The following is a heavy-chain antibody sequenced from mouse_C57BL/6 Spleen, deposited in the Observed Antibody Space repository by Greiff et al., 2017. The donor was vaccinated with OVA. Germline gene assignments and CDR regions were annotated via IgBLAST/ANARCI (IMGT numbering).Heavy chain of an antibody. Sequence: QVQLQQPGAELVKPGASVKMSCKASGYTFTSYWITWVKQRTGQGLEWIGDIYPGSGSTNYNEKFKSKATLTVDTSSSTAYMQLSSLTSEDSAVYYFVRGGLLDPYDFGYWGQGATLTVSS. CDR1: GYTFTSYW. J-gene: IGHJ2*01. CDR3: VRGGLLDPYDFGY. D-gene: IGHD1-1*01. CDR2: IYPGSGST. V-gene: IGHV1-55*01.